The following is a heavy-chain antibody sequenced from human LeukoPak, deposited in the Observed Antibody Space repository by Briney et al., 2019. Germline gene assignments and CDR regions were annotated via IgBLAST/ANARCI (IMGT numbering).Heavy chain of an antibody. CDR1: GFTVSSNY. Sequence: GGSLRPSCAASGFTVSSNYMSWVRQAPGKGLEWVSVIYSGGSTYYADSVKGRFTISRDNSKNTLYLQMNSLSAEDTAVYYCARGSSPPAVYFDYWGQGTLVTVSS. D-gene: IGHD6-13*01. J-gene: IGHJ4*02. CDR2: IYSGGST. V-gene: IGHV3-53*01. CDR3: ARGSSPPAVYFDY.